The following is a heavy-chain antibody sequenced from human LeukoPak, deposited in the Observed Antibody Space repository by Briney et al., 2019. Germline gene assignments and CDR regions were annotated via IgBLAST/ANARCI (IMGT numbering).Heavy chain of an antibody. V-gene: IGHV3-23*01. D-gene: IGHD3-9*01. Sequence: GGSLRLSCAASGFTFSSYAMSWVRQAPGKGLEWVSAISGSGGSTYYADSVKGRFTISRDNSKNTLYLQMNSLRAEDTAVYYCAKANPTYYDILTGYYIPVPFDYWGQGTLVTVSS. J-gene: IGHJ4*02. CDR1: GFTFSSYA. CDR3: AKANPTYYDILTGYYIPVPFDY. CDR2: ISGSGGST.